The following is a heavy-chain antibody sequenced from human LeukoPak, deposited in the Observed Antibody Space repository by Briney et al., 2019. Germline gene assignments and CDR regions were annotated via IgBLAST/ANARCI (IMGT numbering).Heavy chain of an antibody. D-gene: IGHD5-12*01. CDR3: AREGGAYVPDY. CDR2: ISSSTI. Sequence: GRSLRLSCAASGFTFSSYAMHWVRQAPGKGLEWVSYISSSTIYYADSVKGRFTISRDNAKNSLYLQMNSLRAEDTAVYYCAREGGAYVPDYWGQGILVTVSS. CDR1: GFTFSSYA. J-gene: IGHJ4*02. V-gene: IGHV3-48*01.